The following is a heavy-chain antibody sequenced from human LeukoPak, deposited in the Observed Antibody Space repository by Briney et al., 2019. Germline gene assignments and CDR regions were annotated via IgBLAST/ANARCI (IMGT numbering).Heavy chain of an antibody. CDR2: IYYSGST. CDR3: ARAGDSSGYEYYFDY. CDR1: GGSISSGGYY. Sequence: SSETLSLTCTVSGGSISSGGYYWSWIRQPPGKGLEWIGYIYYSGSTNYNPSLKSRVTMSVDMSTNQFSLKLTSVTAADTAVYYCARAGDSSGYEYYFDYWGQGTLVTVSS. D-gene: IGHD3-22*01. V-gene: IGHV4-61*08. J-gene: IGHJ4*02.